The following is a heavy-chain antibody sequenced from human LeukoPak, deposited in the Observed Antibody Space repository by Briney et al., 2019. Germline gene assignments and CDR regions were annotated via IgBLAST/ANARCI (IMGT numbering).Heavy chain of an antibody. CDR1: GGSISSYY. CDR2: INHSGST. CDR3: ASPELGSSWYPFDY. Sequence: SETLSLTCTVSGGSISSYYWSWIRQPPGKGLEWIGEINHSGSTNYNPSLKSRVTVSVDTSKNQFSLKLSSVTAADTAVYYCASPELGSSWYPFDYWGQGTLVTVSS. V-gene: IGHV4-34*01. J-gene: IGHJ4*02. D-gene: IGHD6-13*01.